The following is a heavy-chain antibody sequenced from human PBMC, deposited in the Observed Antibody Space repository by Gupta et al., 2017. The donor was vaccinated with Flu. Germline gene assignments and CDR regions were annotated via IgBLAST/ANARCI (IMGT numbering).Heavy chain of an antibody. V-gene: IGHV3-74*01. D-gene: IGHD2-15*01. Sequence: RYGISRDNAKSTLYLQMNSLRAEDTAVYFCARDTSVSGPSYCDYWGQGTLVTVSS. J-gene: IGHJ4*02. CDR3: ARDTSVSGPSYCDY.